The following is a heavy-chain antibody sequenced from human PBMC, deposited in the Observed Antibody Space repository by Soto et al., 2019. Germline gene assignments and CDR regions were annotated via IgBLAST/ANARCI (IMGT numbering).Heavy chain of an antibody. J-gene: IGHJ3*02. Sequence: PGGSLRLSCEVSGFSFKTDWMSWVRQAPGKGLEWLANMNEDANTKYYVESVKGRFTILGDSGGKALFLKMASLRAEDTAVYFCAAYNTSRHAAFDIWGRGTLVTVSS. CDR1: GFSFKTDW. CDR3: AAYNTSRHAAFDI. CDR2: MNEDANTK. V-gene: IGHV3-7*01. D-gene: IGHD1-20*01.